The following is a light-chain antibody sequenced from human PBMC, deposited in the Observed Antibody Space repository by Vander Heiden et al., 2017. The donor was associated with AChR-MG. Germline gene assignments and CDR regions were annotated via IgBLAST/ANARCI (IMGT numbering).Light chain of an antibody. Sequence: EIVMTKSPATPSVSPGERATLSRRASQSVSSNLAWYQQKPGQAPRLLIYGASTRATGIPARFSGSGSGTEFTLTISSLQSEDFAVYYCQQYNNWPPITFGQGTRLEIK. CDR1: QSVSSN. CDR2: GAS. J-gene: IGKJ5*01. V-gene: IGKV3-15*01. CDR3: QQYNNWPPIT.